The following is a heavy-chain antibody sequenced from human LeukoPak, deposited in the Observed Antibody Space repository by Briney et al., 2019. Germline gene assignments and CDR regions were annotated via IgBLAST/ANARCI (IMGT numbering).Heavy chain of an antibody. CDR2: IKQDGSEK. V-gene: IGHV3-7*03. CDR1: GFTFSSYW. Sequence: GGSLRLSCAASGFTFSSYWMSWVRQAPGKGLEWVANIKQDGSEKYYVDSVKGRFTISRDNAKNSLYLQMNSLRAEDTAVYYCASNSYYYGSGSSYDYWGQGTLVTVSS. D-gene: IGHD3-10*01. J-gene: IGHJ4*02. CDR3: ASNSYYYGSGSSYDY.